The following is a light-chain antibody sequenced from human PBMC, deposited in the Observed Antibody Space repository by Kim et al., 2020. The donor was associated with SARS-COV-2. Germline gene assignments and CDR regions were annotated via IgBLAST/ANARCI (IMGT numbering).Light chain of an antibody. J-gene: IGKJ2*01. V-gene: IGKV3-20*01. CDR3: QQYGSTPLT. Sequence: PGERATLSCRASQSVGSSFLAWYQQKPGQTPRLLIYDVSSRATGIPDRFSGSGSGTDFTLTISRLEPEDFAVYYCQQYGSTPLTFGQGTKLEI. CDR2: DVS. CDR1: QSVGSSF.